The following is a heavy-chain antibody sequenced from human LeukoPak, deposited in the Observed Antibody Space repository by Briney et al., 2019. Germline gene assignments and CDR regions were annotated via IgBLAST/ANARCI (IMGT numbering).Heavy chain of an antibody. D-gene: IGHD5-12*01. CDR3: ASSPRDSGYDWARVDY. CDR2: INPNSGGT. Sequence: ASVKVSCKASGYTFTGYYMHWVRQAPGQGLEWMGWINPNSGGTNYAQKFQGRVTMTRDTSISTAYMELSRLRSDDTAVYYCASSPRDSGYDWARVDYWGQGTLVTVSS. CDR1: GYTFTGYY. V-gene: IGHV1-2*02. J-gene: IGHJ4*02.